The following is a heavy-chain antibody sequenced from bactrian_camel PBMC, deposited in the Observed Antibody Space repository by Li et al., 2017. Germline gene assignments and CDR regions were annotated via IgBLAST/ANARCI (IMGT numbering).Heavy chain of an antibody. V-gene: IGHV3S1*01. CDR1: GYSSSEYC. D-gene: IGHD6*01. J-gene: IGHJ4*01. Sequence: HVQLVESGGGSVQAGGSLRLSCLVVSGYSSSEYCLGWIRQAPGKEREPVAAIDTDFDGTTYYADSVKGRFTISRDNAKNTLYLQLNSLKTEDTAVYYCARMGWYVPYDLWGVGTQVTVS. CDR2: IDTDFDGTT.